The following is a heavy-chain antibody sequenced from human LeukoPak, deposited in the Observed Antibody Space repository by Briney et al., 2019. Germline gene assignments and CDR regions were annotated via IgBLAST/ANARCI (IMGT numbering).Heavy chain of an antibody. CDR2: VSAANNP. V-gene: IGHV1-3*01. CDR3: AMSVEMPPIPSFDY. J-gene: IGHJ4*02. D-gene: IGHD5-24*01. Sequence: ASVKVSCKTSGYIFTPHHIHWMRQAPGQGLESLGWVSAANNPEYSQKFQGRVVITRDASATTSYLELNSLRSEDMAVYYCAMSVEMPPIPSFDYWGQGTLVTVSS. CDR1: GYIFTPHH.